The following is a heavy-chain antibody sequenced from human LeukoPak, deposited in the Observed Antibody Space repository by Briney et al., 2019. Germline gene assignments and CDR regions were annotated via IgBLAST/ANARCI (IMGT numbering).Heavy chain of an antibody. D-gene: IGHD6-13*01. V-gene: IGHV1-2*02. Sequence: EASVKVSCKASGYTFTGYYMHWVRQAPGQGLEWMGWINPNSGGTDYAQKFRGRVTMTRDTSISAAYMELSRLRSDDTAVYYCAREGLYSSSWYEVGYWGQGTLVTVSS. J-gene: IGHJ4*02. CDR2: INPNSGGT. CDR1: GYTFTGYY. CDR3: AREGLYSSSWYEVGY.